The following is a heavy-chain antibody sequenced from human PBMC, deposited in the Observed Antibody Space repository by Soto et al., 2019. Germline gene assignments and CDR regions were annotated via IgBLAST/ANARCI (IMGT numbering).Heavy chain of an antibody. J-gene: IGHJ6*02. CDR1: VGTFSGYA. V-gene: IGHV1-3*01. CDR3: ARDSPPMDV. Sequence: ASVKVSCKASVGTFSGYAISCVRQAPGQRLECMGWINAGNGNTKYSQKFQGRVTITRDTSASTAYMELSSLRSEDTAVYYCARDSPPMDVSGQGTTVTVSS. CDR2: INAGNGNT.